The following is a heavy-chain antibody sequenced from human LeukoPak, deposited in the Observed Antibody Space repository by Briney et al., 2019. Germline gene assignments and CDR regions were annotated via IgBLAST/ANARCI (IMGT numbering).Heavy chain of an antibody. Sequence: GGSLRLSCAASGFTFSSYSMNWVRQAPGKGLEWVSYISSSSSTIYYADSVKGRFTISRDNPKNTLYLQVNSLRAEDTAVYYCAKGYYDSNGNYYYFDYWGQGTLVTVSS. CDR1: GFTFSSYS. D-gene: IGHD3-22*01. J-gene: IGHJ4*02. V-gene: IGHV3-48*01. CDR2: ISSSSSTI. CDR3: AKGYYDSNGNYYYFDY.